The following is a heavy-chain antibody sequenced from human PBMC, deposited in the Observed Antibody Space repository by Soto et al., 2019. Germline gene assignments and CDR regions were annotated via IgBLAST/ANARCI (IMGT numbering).Heavy chain of an antibody. CDR2: IIPILGIA. J-gene: IGHJ4*01. CDR3: XXXVAAGFDY. D-gene: IGHD2-15*01. V-gene: IGHV1-69*02. CDR1: GGTFSSYT. Sequence: QVQLVQSGAEVKKPGSSVKVSCKASGGTFSSYTISWVRQAPGQGLEWMGRIIPILGIANYAQKFQGRVXXXXXXXXXXXXXXXXXXXXXXXXXXXXXXXVAAGFDYXXXGXXVTVSX.